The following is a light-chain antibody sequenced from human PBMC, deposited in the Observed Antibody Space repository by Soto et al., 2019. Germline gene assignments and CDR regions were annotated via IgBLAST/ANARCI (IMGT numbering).Light chain of an antibody. CDR1: QSVGSN. V-gene: IGKV3D-15*01. CDR2: GAS. CDR3: QHYNNWPPYA. Sequence: EIVMTQSPATLSVSPGERATLSCRASQSVGSNLAWYQQKPGQAPRLLIYGASTRTTATPARFSGSGSGTKFTLTISSMQSEDFAVYYCQHYNNWPPYAFGQGTKLEIK. J-gene: IGKJ2*01.